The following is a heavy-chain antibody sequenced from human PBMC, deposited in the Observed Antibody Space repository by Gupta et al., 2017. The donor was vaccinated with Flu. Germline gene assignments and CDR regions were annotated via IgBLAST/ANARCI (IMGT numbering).Heavy chain of an antibody. J-gene: IGHJ3*02. V-gene: IGHV5-51*03. CDR2: IYPGDSDT. D-gene: IGHD1-26*01. CDR3: ARGYRSGRNQRPAFDI. Sequence: EVQLVQSGAEVKKPGESLKISCKGSGYSFTSYWLGWVRQMPGKGLEWMGIIYPGDSDTRYSPSFQGQVTISADKSISTAYLQWSSLKASDTAMYYCARGYRSGRNQRPAFDIWGQGTMVTVSS. CDR1: GYSFTSYW.